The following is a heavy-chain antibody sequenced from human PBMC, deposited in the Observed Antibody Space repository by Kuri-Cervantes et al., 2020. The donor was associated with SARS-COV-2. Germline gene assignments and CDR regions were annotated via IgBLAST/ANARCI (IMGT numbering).Heavy chain of an antibody. CDR1: GFTFSDYY. V-gene: IGHV3-11*06. D-gene: IGHD1-1*01. Sequence: GGSLRLSCAASGFTFSDYYMSWIRQAPGKGLEWVSYISSSSSYTNYADSVKGRFTISRDNAKNSLYLQMNSLRAEDTAVYYCAKMSVYNWNDGDFDYWGQGTLVTVSS. J-gene: IGHJ4*02. CDR2: ISSSSSYT. CDR3: AKMSVYNWNDGDFDY.